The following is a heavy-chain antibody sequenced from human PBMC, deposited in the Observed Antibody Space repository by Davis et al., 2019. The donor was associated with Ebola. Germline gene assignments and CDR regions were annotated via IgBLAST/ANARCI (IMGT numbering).Heavy chain of an antibody. CDR1: GGSISSYY. D-gene: IGHD2-15*01. CDR3: ARDVVVAAATDWFDP. V-gene: IGHV4-59*01. CDR2: IYYSGST. Sequence: SETLSLTCTVSGGSISSYYWSWIRQPPGKGLEWIGYIYYSGSTNYNPSLKSRVTISVDTSKNQFSLKLSSVTAADTAVYYCARDVVVAAATDWFDPWGQGTLVTVSS. J-gene: IGHJ5*02.